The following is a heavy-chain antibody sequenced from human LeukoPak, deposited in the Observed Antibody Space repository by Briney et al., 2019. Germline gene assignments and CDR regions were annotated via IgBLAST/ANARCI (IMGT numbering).Heavy chain of an antibody. V-gene: IGHV3-30-3*01. CDR3: ARDRGYCTNGVCYDFDY. CDR2: ISYDGSNK. Sequence: GGSLRLSCAASGFTFSSYAMHWVRQAPGKGLEWVAVISYDGSNKYYADSVKGRFTISRDNSKNTLYLQMNSLRAEDTAVYYCARDRGYCTNGVCYDFDYWGQGTLVTVSS. CDR1: GFTFSSYA. D-gene: IGHD2-8*01. J-gene: IGHJ4*02.